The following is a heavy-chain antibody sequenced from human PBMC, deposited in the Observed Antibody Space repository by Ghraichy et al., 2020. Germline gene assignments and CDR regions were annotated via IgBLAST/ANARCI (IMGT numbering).Heavy chain of an antibody. Sequence: SGPTLVKPTQTLTLTCTFSGFSLTTGGMSVSWIRQPPGKALEWLARIDWEDDKYYSPALKTRLTISMDTSRNQVVLTMTNMDTVDTATYYCARYPPYSGYDDWGQGTLVTYSS. CDR3: ARYPPYSGYDD. D-gene: IGHD6-25*01. CDR1: GFSLTTGGMS. J-gene: IGHJ4*02. V-gene: IGHV2-70*11. CDR2: IDWEDDK.